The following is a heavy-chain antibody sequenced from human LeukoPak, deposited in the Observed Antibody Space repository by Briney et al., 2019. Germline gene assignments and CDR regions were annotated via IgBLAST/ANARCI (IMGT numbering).Heavy chain of an antibody. Sequence: GGSLRLSCAASGFTFSSYAMHWVRQAPGKGLEWVAVISYDGSNKYYADSVEGRFTISRDNSKNTLYLQMNSLRAEDTAVYYCARDLGRGWPAGWFDPWGQGTLVTVSS. V-gene: IGHV3-30*04. CDR3: ARDLGRGWPAGWFDP. J-gene: IGHJ5*02. D-gene: IGHD3-16*01. CDR2: ISYDGSNK. CDR1: GFTFSSYA.